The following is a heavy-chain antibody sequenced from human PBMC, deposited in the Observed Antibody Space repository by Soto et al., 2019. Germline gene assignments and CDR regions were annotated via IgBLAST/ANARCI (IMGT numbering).Heavy chain of an antibody. J-gene: IGHJ4*02. D-gene: IGHD5-12*01. V-gene: IGHV2-5*02. CDR2: LSWDDDK. CDR1: GFSLSTSGVG. CDR3: GHVYGGYDNFDY. Sequence: QITLKESGPTLVKPTQTLTLTCTFSGFSLSTSGVGVGWIRQPPGKALEWLALLSWDDDKRYSPSLKSRLTIIKDSAKMQVVLTMTNMDPVDTATYCCGHVYGGYDNFDYWGQGTLVTVSS.